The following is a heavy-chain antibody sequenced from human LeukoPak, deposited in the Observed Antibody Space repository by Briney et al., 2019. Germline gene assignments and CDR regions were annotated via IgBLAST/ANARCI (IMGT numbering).Heavy chain of an antibody. V-gene: IGHV3-23*01. Sequence: GGSLSLSCAASGFPFSGNAMSWVHQVPGRGLEWVSGVGGDEKTHYADFVRGHFTISRDNSKNTVFLQMNRLTVEDAAIYYCAKALSWWVTADYWGQGVLVTVSS. D-gene: IGHD2-21*02. CDR3: AKALSWWVTADY. CDR1: GFPFSGNA. CDR2: VGGDEKT. J-gene: IGHJ4*02.